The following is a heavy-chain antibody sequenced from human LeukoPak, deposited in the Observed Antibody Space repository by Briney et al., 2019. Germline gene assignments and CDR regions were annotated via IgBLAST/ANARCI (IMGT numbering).Heavy chain of an antibody. J-gene: IGHJ5*02. CDR3: ARVKGIAVAKEVNWFDP. CDR1: GYTFTGYY. V-gene: IGHV1-2*02. Sequence: ASVKVSCKASGYTFTGYYMHWVRQAPGQGLEWMGWINPNSGGTNYAQKFQGRVTMTRDTSISTAYMELSRLRSDDTAVYYCARVKGIAVAKEVNWFDPWGQGTLVTVSS. D-gene: IGHD6-19*01. CDR2: INPNSGGT.